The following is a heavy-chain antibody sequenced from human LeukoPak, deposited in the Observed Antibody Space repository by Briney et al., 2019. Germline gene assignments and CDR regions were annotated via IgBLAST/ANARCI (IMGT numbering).Heavy chain of an antibody. CDR3: ARDGSGYYYHDS. V-gene: IGHV3-21*01. Sequence: GGTLRLSCAASGFTFSSYGMSWVRQAPGKGLEWVSSISSSSSYIYYADSVKGRFTISRDNAKNSLFLQMNSLRAEDTAVYYCARDGSGYYYHDSWGQGTLVTISS. D-gene: IGHD3-22*01. CDR1: GFTFSSYG. J-gene: IGHJ4*02. CDR2: ISSSSSYI.